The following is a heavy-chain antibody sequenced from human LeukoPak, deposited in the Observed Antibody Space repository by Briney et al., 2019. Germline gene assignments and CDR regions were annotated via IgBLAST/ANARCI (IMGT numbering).Heavy chain of an antibody. Sequence: ASVKVSCTASGYTFTSNGISWVRQAPGQGLEWMGWISVYNGNTKYAQKLQGRVTMTTDTSTNTAYMELRSQRSDDTAVYYCARDYLGPYYFDYWGQGTLVTVSS. CDR2: ISVYNGNT. D-gene: IGHD3-10*01. CDR3: ARDYLGPYYFDY. CDR1: GYTFTSNG. J-gene: IGHJ4*02. V-gene: IGHV1-18*01.